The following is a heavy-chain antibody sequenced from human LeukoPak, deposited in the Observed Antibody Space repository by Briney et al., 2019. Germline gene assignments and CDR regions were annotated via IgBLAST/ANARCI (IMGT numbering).Heavy chain of an antibody. Sequence: SETLSLTCTVSGGSISSYYWGWIRQPPGKGLEWIGSIYYSGSTYYNPSLKSRVTISVDTSKNQFSLKLSSVTAADTAVYYCAKAAKSFWKGYCSSTSCSTFDYWGQGTLVTVSS. CDR3: AKAAKSFWKGYCSSTSCSTFDY. CDR2: IYYSGST. CDR1: GGSISSYY. V-gene: IGHV4-39*01. D-gene: IGHD2-2*01. J-gene: IGHJ4*02.